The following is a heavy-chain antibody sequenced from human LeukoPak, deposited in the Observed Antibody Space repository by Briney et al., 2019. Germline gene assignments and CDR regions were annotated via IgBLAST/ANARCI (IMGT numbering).Heavy chain of an antibody. CDR3: AKDHGSGKQLVGFSY. CDR1: GFTFSSYE. V-gene: IGHV3-30*02. D-gene: IGHD6-6*01. Sequence: GRSLRLSCAASGFTFSSYEMNWVRQAPGKGLEWVAFIRYDGSNKYYADSVKGRFTISRDNSKNTLYLQMNSLRAEDTAVYYCAKDHGSGKQLVGFSYWGQGTLVTVSS. J-gene: IGHJ4*02. CDR2: IRYDGSNK.